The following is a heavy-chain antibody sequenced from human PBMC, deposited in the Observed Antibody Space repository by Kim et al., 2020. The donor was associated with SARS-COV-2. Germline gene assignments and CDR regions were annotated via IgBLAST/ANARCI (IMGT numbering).Heavy chain of an antibody. CDR3: ARDVDYDFSFDY. J-gene: IGHJ4*02. D-gene: IGHD3-3*01. V-gene: IGHV3-30*01. Sequence: YYADAVKGRFTISRDNSKNTLYLKMNSLRAEDTAVYYCARDVDYDFSFDYWGQGTLVTVSS.